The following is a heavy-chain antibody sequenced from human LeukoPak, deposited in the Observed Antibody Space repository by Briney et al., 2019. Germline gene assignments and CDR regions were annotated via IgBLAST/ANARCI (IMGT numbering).Heavy chain of an antibody. Sequence: GESLKTPCSGPGYRLSSYRIGWGPQIPGKGLGWVGIFFPGDSDTRYSPSFQGQVTTSAGKSISTAYLQWNSLKASDTAMYYCARHASGTSWSTFDAFEVWGQGTMVTVSS. J-gene: IGHJ3*01. V-gene: IGHV5-51*01. D-gene: IGHD2-2*02. CDR3: ARHASGTSWSTFDAFEV. CDR1: GYRLSSYR. CDR2: FFPGDSDT.